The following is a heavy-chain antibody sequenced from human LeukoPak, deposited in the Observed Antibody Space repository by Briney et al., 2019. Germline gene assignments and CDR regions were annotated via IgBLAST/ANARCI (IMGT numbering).Heavy chain of an antibody. CDR3: ARQINDSNYLRR. CDR1: GGSISSSSYY. CDR2: IYYSGST. V-gene: IGHV4-39*01. J-gene: IGHJ4*02. Sequence: SETLSLTCTVSGGSISSSSYYWGWIRQPPGKGLEWIGNIYYSGSTYYNPSLKSRVTISVDTSKNQFSLKLSSVTAADTAVYYCARQINDSNYLRRWGQGTLVTVSS. D-gene: IGHD4-11*01.